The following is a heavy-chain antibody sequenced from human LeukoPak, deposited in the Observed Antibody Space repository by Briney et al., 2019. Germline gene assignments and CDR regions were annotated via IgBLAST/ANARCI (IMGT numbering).Heavy chain of an antibody. D-gene: IGHD6-13*01. CDR3: ARSIRKQQLDRYYYYYYGMDV. CDR1: GGSISSYY. J-gene: IGHJ6*02. V-gene: IGHV4-59*01. CDR2: IYYSGST. Sequence: SETLSLTCTVSGGSISSYYWSWIRQPPGRGLEWIGYIYYSGSTNYNPSLKSRVTISVDTSKNQFSLKLSSVTAADTAVYYRARSIRKQQLDRYYYYYYGMDVWGQGTTVTVSS.